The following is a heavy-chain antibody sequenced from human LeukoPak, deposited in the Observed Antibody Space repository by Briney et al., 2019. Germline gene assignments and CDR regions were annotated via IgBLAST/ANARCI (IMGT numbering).Heavy chain of an antibody. CDR1: GFTFSSYS. J-gene: IGHJ4*02. D-gene: IGHD1-26*01. CDR3: ARRLPGWELLGGIDY. V-gene: IGHV3-21*01. Sequence: GGSLRLSCAASGFTFSSYSMNWVRQAPGKGLEWVSSISSSSSYIYYAGSVKGRFTISRDNSKNTLYLQMNSLRAEDTAVYYCARRLPGWELLGGIDYWGQGTLVTVSS. CDR2: ISSSSSYI.